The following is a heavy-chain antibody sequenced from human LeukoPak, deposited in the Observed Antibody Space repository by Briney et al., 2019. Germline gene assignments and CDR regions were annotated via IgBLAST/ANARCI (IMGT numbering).Heavy chain of an antibody. CDR3: AKTQGSGSYYKD. CDR2: ISYDGSNK. CDR1: GLTFSSYG. V-gene: IGHV3-30*18. Sequence: GGSLRLSCAASGLTFSSYGMHWVRQAPGKGLEWVAVISYDGSNKYYADSVKGRFTISRDNSKNTLYLQMNSLRAEDTAVYYCAKTQGSGSYYKDWGQGTLVTVSS. D-gene: IGHD3-10*01. J-gene: IGHJ4*02.